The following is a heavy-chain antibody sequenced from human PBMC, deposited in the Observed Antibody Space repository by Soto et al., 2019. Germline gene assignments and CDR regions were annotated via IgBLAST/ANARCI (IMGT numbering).Heavy chain of an antibody. D-gene: IGHD3-9*01. CDR1: GGSLSGYY. J-gene: IGHJ4*02. CDR2: INHSGST. Sequence: PSETLSLTCAVYGGSLSGYYWSWIRQPPGKGLEWIGEINHSGSTNYNPSLKSRVTISVDTSKNQFSLKLSSVTAADTAVYYCARGSLRYFDWLSSPPFDYWGQGTLVTVSS. V-gene: IGHV4-34*01. CDR3: ARGSLRYFDWLSSPPFDY.